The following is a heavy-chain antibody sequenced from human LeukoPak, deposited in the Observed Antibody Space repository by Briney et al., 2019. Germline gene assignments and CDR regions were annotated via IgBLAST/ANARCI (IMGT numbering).Heavy chain of an antibody. CDR2: INPNSGGA. CDR1: GYTFTGYY. J-gene: IGHJ4*02. V-gene: IGHV1-2*02. Sequence: GASVKVSCKASGYTFTGYYMHWVRQAPGQGLEWMGWINPNSGGANYAQKFQGRVTMARDTSISTAYMELSRLRSDDTAVYYCARAPSLFGAADYWGQGTLVTVSS. CDR3: ARAPSLFGAADY. D-gene: IGHD3-16*01.